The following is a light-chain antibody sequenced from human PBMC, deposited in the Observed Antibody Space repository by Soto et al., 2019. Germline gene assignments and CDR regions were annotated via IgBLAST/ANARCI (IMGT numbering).Light chain of an antibody. V-gene: IGLV2-14*01. CDR3: SSYTSSSSAWV. J-gene: IGLJ3*02. CDR1: SSDVGGYNY. CDR2: EVS. Sequence: QSVLTQPASVSGSPGQSITISCTGTSSDVGGYNYVSWYQQHPGKAPKLMIYEVSNRPSGVSNRFSGSKSGNTASLTISGLRAEDEDDYDYSSYTSSSSAWVFGGGTKLTVL.